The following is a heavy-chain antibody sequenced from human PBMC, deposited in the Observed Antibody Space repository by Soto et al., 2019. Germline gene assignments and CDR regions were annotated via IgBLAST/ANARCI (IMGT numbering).Heavy chain of an antibody. Sequence: QVQLQEAGPGLVKPSETLSITCNVSGGSMSGLYWSWIRQSPLKGLEWIGYVYSNGATNYNPSVKGRVTLSVDTSKNQFSLKLTSVTAADTAVYYCARGMDRKIGLFDLWGPGNLITVAS. D-gene: IGHD3-16*01. J-gene: IGHJ5*02. CDR3: ARGMDRKIGLFDL. CDR1: GGSMSGLY. CDR2: VYSNGAT. V-gene: IGHV4-59*11.